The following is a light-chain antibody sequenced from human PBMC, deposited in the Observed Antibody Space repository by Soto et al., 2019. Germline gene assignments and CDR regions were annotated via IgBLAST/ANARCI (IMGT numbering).Light chain of an antibody. CDR3: SSYGGTHAF. CDR2: DVS. Sequence: QSVLTQPPSASGSPGQSVTISCTGTSSDVGGHDSVSWYQQHPGKAPKLMIYDVSNRPSGVPDRFSASKSGNTASLTVSGLQAEDEADYYCSSYGGTHAFFGPGTKVTVL. J-gene: IGLJ1*01. V-gene: IGLV2-8*01. CDR1: SSDVGGHDS.